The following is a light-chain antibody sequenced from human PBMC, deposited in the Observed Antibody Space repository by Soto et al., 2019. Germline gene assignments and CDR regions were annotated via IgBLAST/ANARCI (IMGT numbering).Light chain of an antibody. CDR2: DAS. V-gene: IGKV3-11*01. Sequence: EIVLTQSPATLSLSPGERATLSCSASQSIDSYLAWYQQKPGQAPRLLIYDASNRATGIPARFSGSGSGTDFTLTISSLEPEDFAVYYCQQRSTGWLTFGGGTKVEIK. CDR1: QSIDSY. CDR3: QQRSTGWLT. J-gene: IGKJ4*01.